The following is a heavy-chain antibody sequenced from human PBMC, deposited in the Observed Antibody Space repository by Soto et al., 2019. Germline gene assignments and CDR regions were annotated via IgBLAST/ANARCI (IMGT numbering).Heavy chain of an antibody. CDR1: GFTFSSYA. J-gene: IGHJ4*02. Sequence: EVQLLESGGGLVQPGGSLRLSCAASGFTFSSYAMSWVRQAPGKGLEWVSAISGSGGSTYYADSVKGRFTISRDNSKNTRYLQMNSLRAEDTAVYYCAKDRLWYGSGSYHLYWGQGTLVTVSS. V-gene: IGHV3-23*01. D-gene: IGHD3-10*01. CDR2: ISGSGGST. CDR3: AKDRLWYGSGSYHLY.